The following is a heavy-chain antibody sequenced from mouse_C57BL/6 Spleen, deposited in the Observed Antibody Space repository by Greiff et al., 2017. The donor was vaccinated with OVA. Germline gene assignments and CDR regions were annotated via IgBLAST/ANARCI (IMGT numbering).Heavy chain of an antibody. CDR1: GFSFNTYA. Sequence: EVKLVESGGGLVQPKGSLKLSCAASGFSFNTYAMNWVRQAPGKGLEWVARIRSKSNNYATYYADSVKDRFTISRDDSESMLYLQMNNLKTEDTAMYYCVRQGDYDEDYFEYWGQGTTLTVSS. CDR2: IRSKSNNYAT. J-gene: IGHJ2*01. CDR3: VRQGDYDEDYFEY. D-gene: IGHD2-4*01. V-gene: IGHV10-1*01.